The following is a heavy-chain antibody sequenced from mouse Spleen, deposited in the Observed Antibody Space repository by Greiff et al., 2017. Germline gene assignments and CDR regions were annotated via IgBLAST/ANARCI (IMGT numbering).Heavy chain of an antibody. D-gene: IGHD1-2*01. V-gene: IGHV5-9-1*01. Sequence: EVKLVESGGGLVKPGGSLKLSCAASGFTFSSYAMSWVRQTPEKRLEWVATISSGGSYTYYPDSVKGRFTISRDNAKNTLYLQMSSLRSEDTAMYYCARSITTAPWFAYWGQGTLVTVSA. CDR1: GFTFSSYA. CDR2: ISSGGSYT. CDR3: ARSITTAPWFAY. J-gene: IGHJ3*01.